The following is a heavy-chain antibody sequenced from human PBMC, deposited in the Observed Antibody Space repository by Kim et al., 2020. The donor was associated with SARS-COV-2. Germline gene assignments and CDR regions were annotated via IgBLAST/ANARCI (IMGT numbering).Heavy chain of an antibody. V-gene: IGHV4-34*01. CDR3: ARGGGGDSRRNYGMDV. Sequence: SETLSLTCAVYGGSFSGYYWSWIRQPPGKGLEWIGEINHSGSTNYNPSLKSRVTISVDTSKNQFSLKLSSVTAADTAVYYCARGGGGDSRRNYGMDVWGQGTTVTVSS. CDR1: GGSFSGYY. J-gene: IGHJ6*02. D-gene: IGHD2-21*02. CDR2: INHSGST.